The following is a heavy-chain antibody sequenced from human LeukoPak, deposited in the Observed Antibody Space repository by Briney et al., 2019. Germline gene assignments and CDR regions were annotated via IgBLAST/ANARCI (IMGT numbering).Heavy chain of an antibody. CDR2: IIPIFGTA. D-gene: IGHD3-3*01. Sequence: SVKVSCKASGGTFSSYAISWVRQAPGQGLEWIGGIIPIFGTANYAQKFQGRVTITADESTSTAYMELSSLRSEDTAVYYCARGRSGYYHDAFDIWGQGTMVTVSS. CDR3: ARGRSGYYHDAFDI. CDR1: GGTFSSYA. V-gene: IGHV1-69*13. J-gene: IGHJ3*02.